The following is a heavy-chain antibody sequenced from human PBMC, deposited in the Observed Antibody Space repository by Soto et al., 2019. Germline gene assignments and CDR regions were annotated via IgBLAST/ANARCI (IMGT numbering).Heavy chain of an antibody. J-gene: IGHJ6*02. CDR2: ISSSGGTT. CDR1: GFTFSSYA. CDR3: AKKVGGVRTGMDV. D-gene: IGHD3-10*01. Sequence: GGSLRLSCAASGFTFSSYAMGWVRQAPGKGLEWVSGISSSGGTTYYADPVKGRFTISRDNSKNTLYRQMNSLRDEDTALYYCAKKVGGVRTGMDVWGQGTTVTVSS. V-gene: IGHV3-23*01.